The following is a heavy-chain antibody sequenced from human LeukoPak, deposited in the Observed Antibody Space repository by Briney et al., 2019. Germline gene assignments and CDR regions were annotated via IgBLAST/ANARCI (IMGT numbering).Heavy chain of an antibody. CDR2: IRYDGNDK. D-gene: IGHD6-19*01. CDR1: GFTFSSYG. J-gene: IGHJ3*02. V-gene: IGHV3-30*02. CDR3: AKEEEQWLVPIGYAFDI. Sequence: PGGSLRLSCAASGFTFSSYGMHWVRQAPGKGLEWVAFIRYDGNDKYYADSVKGRFTISRDNSKNTLFLQMNSLRPEDTAVYYCAKEEEQWLVPIGYAFDIWGQGTMVTVSS.